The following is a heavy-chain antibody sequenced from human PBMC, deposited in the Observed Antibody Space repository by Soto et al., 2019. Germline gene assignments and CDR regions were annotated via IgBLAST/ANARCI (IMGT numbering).Heavy chain of an antibody. CDR1: GYTFTSYG. D-gene: IGHD3-16*02. Sequence: QVQLVQSGAEVKKPGASVKVSCKASGYTFTSYGISWVRQAPGQGLEWMGWISAYNGNTNYAQKLQGRVTMTTDTSTSTAYMELRSLRSDDTAVYYCARVMYDHIWGSYRYGSEDAFDIWGQGTMVTVSS. V-gene: IGHV1-18*01. CDR2: ISAYNGNT. J-gene: IGHJ3*02. CDR3: ARVMYDHIWGSYRYGSEDAFDI.